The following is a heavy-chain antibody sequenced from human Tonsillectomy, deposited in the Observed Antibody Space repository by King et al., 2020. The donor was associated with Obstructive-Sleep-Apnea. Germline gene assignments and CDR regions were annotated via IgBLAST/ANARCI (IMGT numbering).Heavy chain of an antibody. D-gene: IGHD5-18*01. CDR2: IYYSGST. CDR1: GGSISNYY. Sequence: VQLQESGPGLVKPSETLSLTCTVSGGSISNYYWSWIRQPPGKGLEWIGYIYYSGSTNYNPSLKSRVTISVDTSKNQFSLKLSSVTAADTAVFNCARNPTAMVTDYYYYYGMDVWGQGTTVTVSS. V-gene: IGHV4-59*01. J-gene: IGHJ6*02. CDR3: ARNPTAMVTDYYYYYGMDV.